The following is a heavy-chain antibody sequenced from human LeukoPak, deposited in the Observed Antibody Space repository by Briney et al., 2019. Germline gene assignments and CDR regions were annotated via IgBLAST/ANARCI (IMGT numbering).Heavy chain of an antibody. J-gene: IGHJ1*01. CDR2: ISAYNGNT. Sequence: ASVKVSCKASGYTFTGYYMHWVRQAPGQGLEWMGWISAYNGNTNYAQKLQGRVTMTTDTSTSTAYMELRSLRSDDTAVYYCARDYPGGYDILTGYYPPFQHWGQGTLVTVSS. CDR1: GYTFTGYY. D-gene: IGHD3-9*01. V-gene: IGHV1-18*04. CDR3: ARDYPGGYDILTGYYPPFQH.